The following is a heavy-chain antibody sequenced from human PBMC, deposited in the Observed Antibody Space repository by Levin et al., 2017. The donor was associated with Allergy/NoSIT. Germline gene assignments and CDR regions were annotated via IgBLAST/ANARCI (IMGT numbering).Heavy chain of an antibody. J-gene: IGHJ4*02. V-gene: IGHV4-38-2*02. CDR2: IYHSGST. CDR1: GYSISSGYY. Sequence: SETLSLTCAVSGYSISSGYYWGWIRQPPGKGLEWIGSIYHSGSTYYNPSLKSRVTISVDTSKNQFSLKLSSVTAADTAVYYCARDLTGIRFLDSDYWGQGTLVTVSS. CDR3: ARDLTGIRFLDSDY. D-gene: IGHD3-3*01.